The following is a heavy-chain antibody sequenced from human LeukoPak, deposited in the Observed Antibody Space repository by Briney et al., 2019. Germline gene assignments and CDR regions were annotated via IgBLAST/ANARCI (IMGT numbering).Heavy chain of an antibody. CDR3: ACYRPDFQH. Sequence: SGTLSLTCVVSGDSISSSNWWNWVRQPPGKGLEWIGSVFYSGSTYYSPPLRSRVTISVDTSKNQFSLKLNSVTAADTAVYYCACYRPDFQHWGQGTLVTVSS. J-gene: IGHJ1*01. CDR1: GDSISSSNW. D-gene: IGHD3-16*02. CDR2: VFYSGST. V-gene: IGHV4-4*02.